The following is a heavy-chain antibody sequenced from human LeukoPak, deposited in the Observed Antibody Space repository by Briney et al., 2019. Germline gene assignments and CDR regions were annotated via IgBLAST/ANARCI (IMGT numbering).Heavy chain of an antibody. CDR2: ISSSSSYI. D-gene: IGHD2-15*01. V-gene: IGHV3-21*01. CDR1: GFTFSSYS. CDR3: ARAPNYCSGGSCYDY. J-gene: IGHJ4*02. Sequence: GGSLRLSCAASGFTFSSYSMNWVRQAPGKGLEWVSSISSSSSYIYYADSVKGRFTISRDNAKNSLYLQMNSLRAEDTAVYYCARAPNYCSGGSCYDYWGQGTLVTVSS.